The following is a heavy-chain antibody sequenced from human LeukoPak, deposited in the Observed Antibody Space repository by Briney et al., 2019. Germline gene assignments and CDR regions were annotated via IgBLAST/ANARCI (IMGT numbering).Heavy chain of an antibody. CDR2: TYYRSKWYN. V-gene: IGHV6-1*01. CDR3: ARDSSRLLTN. Sequence: SQTLSLTCAISGDGVSSNNAAWNWIRQSPSRGLEWLGRTYYRSKWYNDYAVSVKSRITINTDTSKNQLSLQVNSVTPEDTAVYYCARDSSRLLTNWGQGTLVTVSS. J-gene: IGHJ4*02. CDR1: GDGVSSNNAA. D-gene: IGHD6-13*01.